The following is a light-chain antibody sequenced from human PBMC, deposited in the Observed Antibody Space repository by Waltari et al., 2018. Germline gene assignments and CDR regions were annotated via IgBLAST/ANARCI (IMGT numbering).Light chain of an antibody. J-gene: IGKJ2*01. CDR3: MQGSHWPRT. CDR2: KIS. Sequence: DVVMTQSPLSLPVTLGQQASISSRSSQSLVHPYGNPYLNWFQQSPCQPPRRLIYKISRRESGVPYRFSGIGSGTDFTLKISRVEAEDVGVYYCMQGSHWPRTFGQGTKLEI. CDR1: QSLVHPYGNPY. V-gene: IGKV2-30*02.